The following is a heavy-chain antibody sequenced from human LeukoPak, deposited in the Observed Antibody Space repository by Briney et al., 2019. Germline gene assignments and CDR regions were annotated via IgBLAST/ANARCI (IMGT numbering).Heavy chain of an antibody. J-gene: IGHJ5*02. V-gene: IGHV4-4*07. Sequence: SETLSLTCTVSGGSISSYYWSWIRQPAGKGLEWIGRIHTSGSTNQNPSLKSRVTISVDTSKNQFSLKLSSVTAADTAVYYCARDGQDCISTSCYKWFDPWGQGTLVTVSP. D-gene: IGHD2-2*01. CDR2: IHTSGST. CDR3: ARDGQDCISTSCYKWFDP. CDR1: GGSISSYY.